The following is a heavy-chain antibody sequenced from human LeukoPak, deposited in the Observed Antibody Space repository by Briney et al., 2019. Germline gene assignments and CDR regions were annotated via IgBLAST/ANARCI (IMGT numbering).Heavy chain of an antibody. CDR1: GFTFSSYS. J-gene: IGHJ5*02. CDR3: ARAGPKQDYDP. CDR2: ISSSSSYI. Sequence: PGGSLRLSCAASGFTFSSYSMNWVRQAPGKGLEWVSSISSSSSYIYYADSLKGRFTIPRDNAKNSLYLQMNSLRAEDTAVYYCARAGPKQDYDPWGQGTLVTVSS. V-gene: IGHV3-21*01. D-gene: IGHD4-11*01.